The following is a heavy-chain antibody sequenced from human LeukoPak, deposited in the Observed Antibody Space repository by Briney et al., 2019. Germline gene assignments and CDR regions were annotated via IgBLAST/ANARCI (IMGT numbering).Heavy chain of an antibody. CDR1: GYTFTSYG. CDR3: ARDGDAAAAGTADY. Sequence: ASVKVSCKTSGYTFTSYGISWVRQAPGQGLEWMGWISAYNGNTKYAQKLQGRVTMTTDTSTTTAYMELRSLKSDDTAVYYCARDGDAAAAGTADYWGQGTLVTVSS. V-gene: IGHV1-18*01. CDR2: ISAYNGNT. J-gene: IGHJ4*02. D-gene: IGHD6-13*01.